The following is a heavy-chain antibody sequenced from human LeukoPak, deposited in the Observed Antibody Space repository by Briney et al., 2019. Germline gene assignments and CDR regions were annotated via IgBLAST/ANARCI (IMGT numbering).Heavy chain of an antibody. CDR1: GYTFTGYY. Sequence: ASVKVSCKASGYTFTGYYMHWVRQAPGQGLEWRGWINPNSGGTNYAQKFQGRVTMTRDTSISTAYMELSRLRSYDTAVYYCARGEWFGELLYPAHTDFDYWGQGTLVTVSS. J-gene: IGHJ4*02. CDR3: ARGEWFGELLYPAHTDFDY. D-gene: IGHD3-10*01. V-gene: IGHV1-2*02. CDR2: INPNSGGT.